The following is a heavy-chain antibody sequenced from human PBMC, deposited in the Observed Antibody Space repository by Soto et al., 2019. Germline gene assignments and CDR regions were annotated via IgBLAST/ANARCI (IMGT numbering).Heavy chain of an antibody. Sequence: LRLSCAASGFTFSSYAMHWVRQAPGKGLEWVAVISYDGSNKYYADSVKGRFTISRDNSKNTLYLQMNSLRAEDTAVYYCAREGFLYGMDVWGQGTTVTVYS. CDR2: ISYDGSNK. V-gene: IGHV3-30-3*01. J-gene: IGHJ6*02. CDR1: GFTFSSYA. CDR3: AREGFLYGMDV.